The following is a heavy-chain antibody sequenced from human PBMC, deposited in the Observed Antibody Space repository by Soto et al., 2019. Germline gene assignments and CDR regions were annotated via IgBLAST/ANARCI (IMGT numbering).Heavy chain of an antibody. CDR1: GFTFSSYA. CDR2: ISYDGSNK. J-gene: IGHJ6*02. D-gene: IGHD1-7*01. CDR3: AKDGAGITGTVVYYGMDV. Sequence: QVQLVESGGGVVQPGRSLRLSCGASGFTFSSYAMNWVRQAPGKGLEWVAFISYDGSNKYYADSVKGRFTISRDNSKNTLYLQMNSLRAEDTAVYYCAKDGAGITGTVVYYGMDVWGQGTTVTVSS. V-gene: IGHV3-30*18.